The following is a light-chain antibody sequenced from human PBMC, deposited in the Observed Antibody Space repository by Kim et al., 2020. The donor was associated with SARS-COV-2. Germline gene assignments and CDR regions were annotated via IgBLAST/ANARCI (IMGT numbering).Light chain of an antibody. Sequence: EIVMTQSPATLSVSPGERATLSCRASENVDSHLAWYQQRPGRPPRLLIYGASSRVTGVPARFVGSGSGTEFTLTVTSLQSEDVALYYCLQYAECPPWTFGQGTKVGIK. CDR3: LQYAECPPWT. CDR1: ENVDSH. J-gene: IGKJ1*01. V-gene: IGKV3-15*01. CDR2: GAS.